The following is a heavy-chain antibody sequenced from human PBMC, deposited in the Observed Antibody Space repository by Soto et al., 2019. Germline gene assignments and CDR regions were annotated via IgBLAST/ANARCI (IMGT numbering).Heavy chain of an antibody. J-gene: IGHJ6*02. Sequence: GGSLRLSCAASGFTVSSNYMSWVRQAPGKGLEWVSVIYSGGSTYYADSVKGRFTISRDNSKNTLYLQMNSLRAEDTAVYYCARDPVAPLNGMDVWGQGTTVTVSS. CDR1: GFTVSSNY. V-gene: IGHV3-53*01. CDR3: ARDPVAPLNGMDV. CDR2: IYSGGST. D-gene: IGHD2-15*01.